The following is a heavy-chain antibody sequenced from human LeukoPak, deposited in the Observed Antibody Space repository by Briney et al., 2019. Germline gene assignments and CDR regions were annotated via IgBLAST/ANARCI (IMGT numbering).Heavy chain of an antibody. CDR2: INPNSGGT. J-gene: IGHJ5*02. D-gene: IGHD6-6*01. CDR1: GYTFTGYY. CDR3: ARDMRRAQLVGDIDWFDP. V-gene: IGHV1-2*06. Sequence: ASVKVSCKASGYTFTGYYMHWARQAPGQGLEWMGRINPNSGGTNYAQKFQGRVTMTRDTSISTAYMELSRLRSDDTAVYYCARDMRRAQLVGDIDWFDPWGQGTLVTVSS.